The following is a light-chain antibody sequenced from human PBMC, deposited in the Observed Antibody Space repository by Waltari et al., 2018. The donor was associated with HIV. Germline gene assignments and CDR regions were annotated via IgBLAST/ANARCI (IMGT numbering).Light chain of an antibody. CDR3: QQYDNLPSYT. J-gene: IGKJ2*01. CDR2: DAS. Sequence: DIQMTQSPSSLSASVGDRVTITCQASQDISNYLNWYQQKPGKAPKLLIYDASNLEPRVPSRFSGSVSGTDFTFTISSLQPEDIATYYCQQYDNLPSYTFGQGTKLEIK. V-gene: IGKV1-33*01. CDR1: QDISNY.